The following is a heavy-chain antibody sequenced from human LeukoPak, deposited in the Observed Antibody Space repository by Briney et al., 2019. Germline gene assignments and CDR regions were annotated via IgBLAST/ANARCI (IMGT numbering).Heavy chain of an antibody. Sequence: GGSLRLSCAASGFTFNDYYMSRIRQAPGKGLEWLSYINIGGTNTHYADSVKGRFTISRDNAKKSLYLEMNNLRAEDTAVYYCATDGAGFDTWGQGVLVTVSS. CDR1: GFTFNDYY. J-gene: IGHJ5*02. CDR2: INIGGTNT. CDR3: ATDGAGFDT. V-gene: IGHV3-11*01.